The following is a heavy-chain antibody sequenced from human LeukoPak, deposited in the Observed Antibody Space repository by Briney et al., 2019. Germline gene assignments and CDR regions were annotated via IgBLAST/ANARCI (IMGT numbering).Heavy chain of an antibody. J-gene: IGHJ4*02. D-gene: IGHD6-6*01. Sequence: ASVKVSCKASGYTFTSYGISWVRQAPGQGLEWMAWINAYNGDTNFAQKLQGRVTVTTDTSTSTAYMELRSLGSDDTAVYYCARDIRSSSVYYFDYWGQGTLVTVSS. CDR2: INAYNGDT. CDR3: ARDIRSSSVYYFDY. V-gene: IGHV1-18*01. CDR1: GYTFTSYG.